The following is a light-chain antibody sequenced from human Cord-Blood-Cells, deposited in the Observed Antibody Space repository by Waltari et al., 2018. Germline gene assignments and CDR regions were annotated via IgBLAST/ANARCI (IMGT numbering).Light chain of an antibody. CDR3: HQYNSYSPYT. J-gene: IGKJ2*01. V-gene: IGKV1-5*01. Sequence: DIQMTQSPSTLSASVGDRVNITCRASQSISSWLAWYQQKPGKAPKLLIYDASSLESGVPSRFSGSGSGTEFTLTISSLQPDDFATYYCHQYNSYSPYTFGQGTKLEIK. CDR2: DAS. CDR1: QSISSW.